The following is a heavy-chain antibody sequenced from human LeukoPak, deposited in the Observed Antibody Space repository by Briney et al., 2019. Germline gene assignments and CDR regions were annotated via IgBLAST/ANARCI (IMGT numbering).Heavy chain of an antibody. CDR3: ARDRPYYDVLTAYYRSDAFDM. D-gene: IGHD3-9*01. CDR1: GFTFNNYG. Sequence: GGSLRLSCVASGFTFNNYGMHWVRQAPVKGLEWVAVIWYDGSNKFYADSVKGRFTISRDNSKNTLYVQMNSLRVEDTAVYYCARDRPYYDVLTAYYRSDAFDMWGQGTMVTVSS. CDR2: IWYDGSNK. V-gene: IGHV3-33*01. J-gene: IGHJ3*02.